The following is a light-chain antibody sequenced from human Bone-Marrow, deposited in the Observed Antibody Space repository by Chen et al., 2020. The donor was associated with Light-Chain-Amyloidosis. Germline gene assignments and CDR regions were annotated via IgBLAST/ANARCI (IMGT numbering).Light chain of an antibody. V-gene: IGKV3-15*01. CDR3: QQDNNWPPWT. J-gene: IGKJ1*01. Sequence: EIVLTQSPATLSVSPGERATLSCRASLSVSSNVAWYQQRPGQAPRLLVYGASTRATGVPARFSGSGSGTEFTLTITSLQSEDFAVYYCQQDNNWPPWTFGQGTKVEI. CDR1: LSVSSN. CDR2: GAS.